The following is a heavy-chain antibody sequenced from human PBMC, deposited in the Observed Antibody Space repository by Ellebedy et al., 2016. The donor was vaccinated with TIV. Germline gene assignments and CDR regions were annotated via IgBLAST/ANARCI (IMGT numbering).Heavy chain of an antibody. CDR1: GYTFTSYY. CDR2: INPSGGST. V-gene: IGHV1-46*01. D-gene: IGHD3-3*01. Sequence: ASVKVSXKASGYTFTSYYMHWVRQAPGQGLEWMGIINPSGGSTSYAQKFQGRVTMTRDTSTSTVYIELSSLRSEDTAVYYCARARRYYTFDYWGQGTLVTVSS. CDR3: ARARRYYTFDY. J-gene: IGHJ4*02.